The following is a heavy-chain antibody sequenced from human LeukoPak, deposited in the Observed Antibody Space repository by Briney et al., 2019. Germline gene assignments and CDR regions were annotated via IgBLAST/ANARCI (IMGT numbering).Heavy chain of an antibody. Sequence: PSGTLSLTCAVSGASVNSSNWWSWVRQPPGKGLEWLGEVYHIGRTNYNPSLKSRVTISVDTSKNQFSLKLSSVTAADTAVYYCARRHQRNLDRLSRRVYYFDYWGQGTLVTVSS. V-gene: IGHV4-4*02. CDR2: VYHIGRT. J-gene: IGHJ4*02. CDR1: GASVNSSNW. D-gene: IGHD2-2*01. CDR3: ARRHQRNLDRLSRRVYYFDY.